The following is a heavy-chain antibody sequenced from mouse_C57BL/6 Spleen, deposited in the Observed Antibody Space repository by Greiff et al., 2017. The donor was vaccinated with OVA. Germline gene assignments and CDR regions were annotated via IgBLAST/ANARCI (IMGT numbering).Heavy chain of an antibody. CDR3: ARRFLYDYDAMDY. V-gene: IGHV5-12*01. CDR1: GFTFSDYY. CDR2: ISNGGGST. J-gene: IGHJ4*01. Sequence: DVKLVESGGGLVQPGGSLKLSCAASGFTFSDYYMYWVRQTPEKRLEWVAYISNGGGSTYYPDTVKGRFTISRDNAKNTLYLQMSRLKSEDTAMYYCARRFLYDYDAMDYWGQGTSVTVSS. D-gene: IGHD1-3*01.